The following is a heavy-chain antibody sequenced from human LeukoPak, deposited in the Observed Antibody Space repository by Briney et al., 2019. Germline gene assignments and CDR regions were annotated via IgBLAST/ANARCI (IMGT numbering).Heavy chain of an antibody. CDR2: INHSGST. D-gene: IGHD2-2*01. CDR1: GGSFSGYY. V-gene: IGHV4-34*01. CDR3: ARGPAAVDY. Sequence: SETLSLTCAVYGGSFSGYYWSWIRQPPGKGLEWIGEINHSGSTNYNPSLKSRVTISVDTSKNQFSLKLSSVTAADTAVYYCARGPAAVDYWCQGALVTVSS. J-gene: IGHJ4*02.